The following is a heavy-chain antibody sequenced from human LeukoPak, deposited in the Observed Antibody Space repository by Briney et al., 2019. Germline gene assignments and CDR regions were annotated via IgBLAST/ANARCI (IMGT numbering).Heavy chain of an antibody. D-gene: IGHD2-15*01. CDR2: ISRSGSTK. CDR3: ARGWRYCSGGSCYSSAFDI. V-gene: IGHV3-11*01. Sequence: GGSLRLSCAASGFTFSDYNMRWIRQAPGKGLEWVSSISRSGSTKYYADSVKGRFNISRENAKNSLFLQMNSLRAEDTAVYYCARGWRYCSGGSCYSSAFDIWGQGTMVTVSS. CDR1: GFTFSDYN. J-gene: IGHJ3*02.